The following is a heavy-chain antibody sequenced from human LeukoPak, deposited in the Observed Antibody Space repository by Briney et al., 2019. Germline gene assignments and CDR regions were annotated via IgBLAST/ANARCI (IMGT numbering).Heavy chain of an antibody. V-gene: IGHV3-23*01. CDR3: ARAYSGSLTTFDI. J-gene: IGHJ3*02. CDR1: GFTFSNYA. Sequence: GGSLRLSCAASGFTFSNYAMSWVRQAPGKGLEWVSAISGGGGSTYYTDSVKGRCTISKDNSKNTLYVQMNSLRAEDTAVYYCARAYSGSLTTFDIWGQGTMVTVSS. D-gene: IGHD1-26*01. CDR2: ISGGGGST.